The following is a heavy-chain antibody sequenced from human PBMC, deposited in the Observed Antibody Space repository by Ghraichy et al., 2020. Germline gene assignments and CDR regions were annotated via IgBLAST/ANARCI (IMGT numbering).Heavy chain of an antibody. Sequence: SENLSLTCTVSGGSISSGSYYWSWIRQPAGKGLEWIGRIYTSGSTNYNPSLKSRVTMSVDTSKNQFSLKLSSVTAADTAVYYCARARVHAFDIWGQGTMVTVSS. CDR3: ARARVHAFDI. J-gene: IGHJ3*02. D-gene: IGHD4/OR15-4a*01. V-gene: IGHV4-61*02. CDR2: IYTSGST. CDR1: GGSISSGSYY.